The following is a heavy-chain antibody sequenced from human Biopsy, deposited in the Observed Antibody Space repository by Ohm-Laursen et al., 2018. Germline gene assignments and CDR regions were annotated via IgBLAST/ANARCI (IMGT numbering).Heavy chain of an antibody. CDR1: GYAVNDYF. Sequence: SSVKVSCKGSGYAVNDYFLHWLRQAPGQGPEWMGWISPNSGGTNYAQKFQGRVTMTTDTSTSTVYLELRRLISDDTAVYYCARDIMNRIAGLVARSDVFDVWGQGTLVTVSS. CDR2: ISPNSGGT. V-gene: IGHV1-2*02. D-gene: IGHD3-16*01. CDR3: ARDIMNRIAGLVARSDVFDV. J-gene: IGHJ3*01.